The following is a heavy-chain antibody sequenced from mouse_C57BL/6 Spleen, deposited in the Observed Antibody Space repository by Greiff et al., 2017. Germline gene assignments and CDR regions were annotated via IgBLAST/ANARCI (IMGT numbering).Heavy chain of an antibody. Sequence: VQLKESGPGLVKPSQSLSLTCSVTGYSITSGYYWNWIRQFPGNKLEWMGYISYDGSNNYNPSLKNRISITRDTSKNQFFLKLNSVTTEDTATYYCARVITTAFDYWGQGTTLTVSS. CDR3: ARVITTAFDY. D-gene: IGHD1-1*01. J-gene: IGHJ2*01. V-gene: IGHV3-6*01. CDR2: ISYDGSN. CDR1: GYSITSGYY.